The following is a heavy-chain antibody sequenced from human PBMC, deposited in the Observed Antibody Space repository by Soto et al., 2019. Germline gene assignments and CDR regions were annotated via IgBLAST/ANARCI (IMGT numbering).Heavy chain of an antibody. CDR3: ARAPRSLYGMDV. CDR1: GGSISSGGYH. V-gene: IGHV4-31*03. J-gene: IGHJ6*02. CDR2: IYYSGST. Sequence: SETLSLTCTVSGGSISSGGYHWSWIRQHPGKGLEWIGYIYYSGSTYYNPSLKSRVTISVDTSKNQFSLKLSSVTAADTAVYYCARAPRSLYGMDVWGQGTTVTVSS.